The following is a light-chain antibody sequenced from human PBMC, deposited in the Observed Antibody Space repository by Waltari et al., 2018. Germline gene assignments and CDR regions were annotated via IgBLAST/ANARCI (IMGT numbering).Light chain of an antibody. V-gene: IGKV3-20*01. CDR1: QSVSRT. J-gene: IGKJ1*01. Sequence: EIVLTQSPGTLSLSPGERATLSCRASQSVSRTLALYQQKPGQAPRLLIYGASTRATGIPERFSGGGSGTDFSLTISRLEPEDFAVYYCQHYVSLPATFGQGTKVEIK. CDR3: QHYVSLPAT. CDR2: GAS.